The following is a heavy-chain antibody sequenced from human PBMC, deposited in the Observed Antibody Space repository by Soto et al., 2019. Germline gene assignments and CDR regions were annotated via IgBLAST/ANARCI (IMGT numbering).Heavy chain of an antibody. D-gene: IGHD3-10*01. CDR2: TYYRAKWYN. CDR1: GDSVSSNSAG. V-gene: IGHV6-1*01. Sequence: QVQLQQSGPGLVKPSQTLSLTCAISGDSVSSNSAGWNWIRQSPSRGLEWLGRTYYRAKWYNEYAVSVKNRIPSIADTSRNQISLQLNSVTPEDRAVYYCARDIDVCYWGRGRQVTVST. CDR3: ARDIDVCY. J-gene: IGHJ4*02.